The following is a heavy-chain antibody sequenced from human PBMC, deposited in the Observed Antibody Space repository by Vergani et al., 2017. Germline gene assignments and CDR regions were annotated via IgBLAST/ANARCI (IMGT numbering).Heavy chain of an antibody. V-gene: IGHV1-46*01. Sequence: QVQLVQSGAEVKKPGASVKVSCKASGYTFTSYDINWVRQATGQGLEWLGIINPSCGSTSYAQKFQGRGTITRDTSASPAYMELSSLRSEDTAVYYCARDHSQPMYYDFWSGYPRIYGMDVWGQGTTVTVSS. CDR1: GYTFTSYD. CDR2: INPSCGST. D-gene: IGHD3-3*01. CDR3: ARDHSQPMYYDFWSGYPRIYGMDV. J-gene: IGHJ6*02.